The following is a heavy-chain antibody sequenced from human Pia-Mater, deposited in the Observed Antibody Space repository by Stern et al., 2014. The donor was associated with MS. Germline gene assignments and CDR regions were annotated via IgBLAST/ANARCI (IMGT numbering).Heavy chain of an antibody. J-gene: IGHJ4*02. D-gene: IGHD5-18*01. CDR3: ARDKNAYGYGGTDY. V-gene: IGHV7-4-1*02. CDR2: INTNKGNA. Sequence: QMQLVQSGSELKKPGASLKVSRKASGYTFTNYAMNWVRQAPGQGLEWMGWINTNKGNAMYAQGFTGRFVFSLDTSVSTAYLQISSLKAEDTAVYYCARDKNAYGYGGTDYWGQGTLVTVSS. CDR1: GYTFTNYA.